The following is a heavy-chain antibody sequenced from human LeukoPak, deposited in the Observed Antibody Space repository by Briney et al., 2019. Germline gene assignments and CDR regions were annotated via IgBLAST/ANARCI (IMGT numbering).Heavy chain of an antibody. CDR3: AKDRASIAVLYYFDY. CDR2: ISWNSGSI. D-gene: IGHD6-6*01. J-gene: IGHJ4*02. CDR1: GFTFDDYA. Sequence: GRSLRLSCAASGFTFDDYAMHWVRHAPGKGLEWVSGISWNSGSIGYADSVKGRFTISRDNAKNSLYLQMNSLRAEDTALYYCAKDRASIAVLYYFDYWGQGTLVTVSS. V-gene: IGHV3-9*01.